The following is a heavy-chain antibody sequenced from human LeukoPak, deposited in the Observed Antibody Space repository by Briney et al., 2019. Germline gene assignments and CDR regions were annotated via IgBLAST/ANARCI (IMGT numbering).Heavy chain of an antibody. CDR3: ARKTVPDY. CDR1: GFTFSSYG. CDR2: ISYDGSNK. D-gene: IGHD1-1*01. Sequence: PGGSLRLSCAASGFTFSSYGMHWVRQAPGKGLEWVAVISYDGSNKYYADSVKGRFTISRDNSKNTLYLQMNSLRAEDTGVYYCARKTVPDYWGQGTLVTVSS. V-gene: IGHV3-30*03. J-gene: IGHJ4*02.